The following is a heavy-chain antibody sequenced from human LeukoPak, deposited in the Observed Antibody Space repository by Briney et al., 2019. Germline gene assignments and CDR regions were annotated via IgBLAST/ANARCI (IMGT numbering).Heavy chain of an antibody. CDR1: GGTFSSYA. V-gene: IGHV1-69*13. CDR2: IIPIFGTA. CDR3: ARDRCSSTSCYLLSPYYYNYGMDV. D-gene: IGHD2-2*01. Sequence: SVKVSCKASGGTFSSYAISWVRQAPGQGLEWMGGIIPIFGTANYAQKFQGRVTITADESTSTAYMELSSLRSEDTAVYYCARDRCSSTSCYLLSPYYYNYGMDVWGQGTTVTVSS. J-gene: IGHJ6*02.